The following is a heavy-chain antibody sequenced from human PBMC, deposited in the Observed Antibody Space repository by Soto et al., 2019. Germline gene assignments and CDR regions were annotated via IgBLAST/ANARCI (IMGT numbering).Heavy chain of an antibody. CDR3: ARGITMVRGVIITNPYYYHSYAMEV. CDR2: IYYSGST. J-gene: IGHJ6*04. D-gene: IGHD3-10*01. V-gene: IGHV4-59*01. CDR1: GGSISSYY. Sequence: SETLSVTCTVSGGSISSYYWSWIRQPPGKGLEWIGYIYYSGSTNYNPSLKSRVTISVDTSKNQFSLKLSSVTAADTAVYYCARGITMVRGVIITNPYYYHSYAMEVCGKGTTLTVSS.